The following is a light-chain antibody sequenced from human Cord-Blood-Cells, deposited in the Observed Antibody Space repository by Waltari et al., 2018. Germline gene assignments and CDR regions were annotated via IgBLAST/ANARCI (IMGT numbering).Light chain of an antibody. Sequence: EMVMTQSPANLSVSPGERATLSCRAIQSVSSNLAWYQQKPGQPPRLLIYGASTTATGIPARLSGSGSGTAVTLTISSIQSDDYAVYYYQQYNNWTKTFGQGTKVEIK. J-gene: IGKJ1*01. V-gene: IGKV3-15*01. CDR1: QSVSSN. CDR2: GAS. CDR3: QQYNNWTKT.